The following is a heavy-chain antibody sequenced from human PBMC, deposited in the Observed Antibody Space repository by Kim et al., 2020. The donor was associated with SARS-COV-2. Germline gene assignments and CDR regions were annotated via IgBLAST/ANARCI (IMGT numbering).Heavy chain of an antibody. V-gene: IGHV3-9*01. CDR1: GFTFGDYA. CDR3: AKDRAYSSSSGGFDY. Sequence: GGSLRLSCAASGFTFGDYAMHWVRQAPGKGLEWVSGISWNSGSIGYADSVKGRFTISRDNAKNSLYLQMNSLRAEDTALYYCAKDRAYSSSSGGFDYWGQGTLVTVSS. CDR2: ISWNSGSI. J-gene: IGHJ4*02. D-gene: IGHD6-6*01.